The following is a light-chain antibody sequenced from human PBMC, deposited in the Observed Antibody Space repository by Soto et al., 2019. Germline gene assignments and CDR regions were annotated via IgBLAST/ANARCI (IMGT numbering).Light chain of an antibody. CDR3: ATWDDDLYTPI. CDR1: SSNIRSYT. J-gene: IGLJ2*01. V-gene: IGLV1-44*01. CDR2: SND. Sequence: QSVLTQPPSASGTPGQRVTISCSGSSSNIRSYTVNWYKQVPGTAPKLLIYSNDRRPSRVPDRFSGSKSGTSASLAISGLQSEDEADYYCATWDDDLYTPIIGGGTKLTVL.